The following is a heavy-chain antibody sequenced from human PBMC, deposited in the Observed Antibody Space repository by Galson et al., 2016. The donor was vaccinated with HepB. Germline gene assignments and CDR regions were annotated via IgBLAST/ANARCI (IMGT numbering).Heavy chain of an antibody. J-gene: IGHJ6*02. CDR1: GFTFGDYA. Sequence: SLRLSCATSGFTFGDYAMNWVRQAPGKGLMWVSRISGDGSSTSYADSVKGRFTISRDNAKNTLYLQINTLRGEDTAVYYCTSAVYSSSGLLYYGMDVWGQRTTVTVSS. CDR2: ISGDGSST. V-gene: IGHV3-74*01. CDR3: TSAVYSSSGLLYYGMDV. D-gene: IGHD6-13*01.